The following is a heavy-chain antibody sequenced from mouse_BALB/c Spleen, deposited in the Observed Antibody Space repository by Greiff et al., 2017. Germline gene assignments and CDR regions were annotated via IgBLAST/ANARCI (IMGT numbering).Heavy chain of an antibody. CDR2: IWAGGST. Sequence: VHLVESGPGLVAPSQSLSITCTVSGFSLTSYGVHWVRQPPGKGLEWLGVIWAGGSTNYNSALMSRLSISKDNSKSQVFLKMNSLQTDDTAMYYCAREVYYGSLYAMDYWGQGTSVTVSS. CDR3: AREVYYGSLYAMDY. J-gene: IGHJ4*01. CDR1: GFSLTSYG. V-gene: IGHV2-9*02. D-gene: IGHD1-1*01.